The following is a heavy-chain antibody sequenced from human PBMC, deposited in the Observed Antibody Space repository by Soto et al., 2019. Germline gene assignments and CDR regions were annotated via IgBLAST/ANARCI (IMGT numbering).Heavy chain of an antibody. D-gene: IGHD3-16*01. V-gene: IGHV4-59*01. Sequence: QVQLQESGPGLVKPSETLSLTCTVSGGSISSYYWSWIRQPPGKGLEWIGCIYYSGSTNYNPSLKSRVTISVDTSKNQFSLKLSSVTAADTAVYYCARRYGGNFDYWGQGTLVTVSS. CDR2: IYYSGST. J-gene: IGHJ4*02. CDR3: ARRYGGNFDY. CDR1: GGSISSYY.